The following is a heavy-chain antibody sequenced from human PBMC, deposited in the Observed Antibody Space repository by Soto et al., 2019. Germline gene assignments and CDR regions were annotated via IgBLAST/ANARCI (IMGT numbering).Heavy chain of an antibody. J-gene: IGHJ6*02. CDR3: ARDQSVTRDYYYYGMDV. V-gene: IGHV1-69*04. CDR2: IIPILGIA. D-gene: IGHD2-21*02. Sequence: SVKVSCKASGGTFSSYTISWVRQAPGQGLVWMGRIIPILGIANYAQKFQGRVTITADKSTSTAYMELSSLRSEDTAVYYCARDQSVTRDYYYYGMDVWGQGTTVTVSS. CDR1: GGTFSSYT.